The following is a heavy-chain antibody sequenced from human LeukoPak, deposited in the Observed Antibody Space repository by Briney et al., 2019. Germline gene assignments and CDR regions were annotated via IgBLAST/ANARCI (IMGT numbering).Heavy chain of an antibody. J-gene: IGHJ4*02. CDR2: ISWNSGTI. CDR3: AKDIWQQLALFDY. Sequence: SLRLSCAASGFTFADYAMHWVRQAPGKGLEWVSGISWNSGTIGYADSVKGRFTISRDNAKNSLYLQMNSLRAEDTALYYCAKDIWQQLALFDYWGQGTLVTVSS. D-gene: IGHD6-13*01. V-gene: IGHV3-9*01. CDR1: GFTFADYA.